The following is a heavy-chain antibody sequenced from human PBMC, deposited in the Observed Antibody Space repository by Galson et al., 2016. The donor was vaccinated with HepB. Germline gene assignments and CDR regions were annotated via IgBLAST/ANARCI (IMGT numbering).Heavy chain of an antibody. CDR3: ARVRADYLDY. V-gene: IGHV1-8*01. J-gene: IGHJ4*02. CDR1: GYTFINYD. CDR2: LNPNNDRA. D-gene: IGHD2-21*01. Sequence: SVKVSCKASGYTFINYDINWVRQAPGQGLEWMGWLNPNNDRAGYAQKFQGRVSMSKDTSINTAYMELSSLKSDDTAVYYCARVRADYLDYWGQGTLVTVSS.